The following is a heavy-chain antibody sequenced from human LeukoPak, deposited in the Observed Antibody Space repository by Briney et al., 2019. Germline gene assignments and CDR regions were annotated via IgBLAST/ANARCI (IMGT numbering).Heavy chain of an antibody. Sequence: SETLSLTCNVSGGSISSYYWSWIRRPPGKGLEWIGYVYYSGSTYYNPSLKSRVTISVDTSKNQFSLKLSSVTAADTAVYYCARDFRGGTGGLDYWGQGTLVTVSS. CDR3: ARDFRGGTGGLDY. CDR2: VYYSGST. CDR1: GGSISSYY. J-gene: IGHJ4*02. V-gene: IGHV4-59*12. D-gene: IGHD3/OR15-3a*01.